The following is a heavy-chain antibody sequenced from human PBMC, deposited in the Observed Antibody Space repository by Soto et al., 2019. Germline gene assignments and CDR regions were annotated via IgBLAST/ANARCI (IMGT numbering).Heavy chain of an antibody. V-gene: IGHV3-23*01. CDR3: AKMLQDVNFDY. CDR2: ISDSGGST. CDR1: GFTFSSFA. Sequence: EVQLLESGGGLVQPGGSLRLSCAASGFTFSSFAMNWVRQAPGKGLEWVSGISDSGGSTYYAEAVKGRFTISRDNSKNTLYLQMNSLRAEDTAVYYCAKMLQDVNFDYWGQGTLVTVSS. D-gene: IGHD3-10*02. J-gene: IGHJ4*02.